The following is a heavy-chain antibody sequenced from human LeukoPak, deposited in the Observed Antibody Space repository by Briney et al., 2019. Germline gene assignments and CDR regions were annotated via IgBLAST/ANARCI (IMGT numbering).Heavy chain of an antibody. CDR1: GFTFSSYW. V-gene: IGHV3-74*01. CDR2: IHSDGSVT. Sequence: GGSLRLSCEASGFTFSSYWMHWVRQAPGKGLVWVSRIHSDGSVTRYADSVKGRFTISRDNAKNSLYLQMSSLRAEDMALYYCAKDVGSSGSGNVFDYWGQGTLVTVSS. J-gene: IGHJ4*02. CDR3: AKDVGSSGSGNVFDY. D-gene: IGHD3-10*01.